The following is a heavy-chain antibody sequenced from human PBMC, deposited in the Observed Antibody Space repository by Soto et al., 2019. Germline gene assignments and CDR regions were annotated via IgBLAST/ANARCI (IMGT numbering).Heavy chain of an antibody. CDR2: ISTYSGAT. CDR3: ARRHGPTTSENWFDP. Sequence: QVHLVQSGVEVKTPGASVKVSCQASGYTFFTYDISWVRQAPGQGLEWMGGISTYSGATKYAQKFQGGVPMTTDTSTTTAYLELRSLRSDDTAVYYCARRHGPTTSENWFDPWGQGTLVTVSS. D-gene: IGHD5-12*01. CDR1: GYTFFTYD. J-gene: IGHJ5*02. V-gene: IGHV1-18*01.